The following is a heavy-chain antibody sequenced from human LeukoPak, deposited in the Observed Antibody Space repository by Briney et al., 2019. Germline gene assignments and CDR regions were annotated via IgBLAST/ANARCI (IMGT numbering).Heavy chain of an antibody. CDR2: ISGSGGST. Sequence: GGSLRLSCAASGFTFSSYAMSWVRQAPGKGLEWVSAISGSGGSTYYADSVKGRFTISRDNSKNTLYLQMNSLRAEDTAVYYCAKDGPYYYDSSGYYPAFDYWGQGTLVTVSS. D-gene: IGHD3-22*01. CDR3: AKDGPYYYDSSGYYPAFDY. CDR1: GFTFSSYA. V-gene: IGHV3-23*01. J-gene: IGHJ4*02.